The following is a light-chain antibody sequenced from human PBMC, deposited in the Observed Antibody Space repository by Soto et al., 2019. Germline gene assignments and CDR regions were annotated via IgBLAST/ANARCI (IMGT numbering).Light chain of an antibody. CDR2: DNS. CDR3: ETWDSSLSAGV. CDR1: SSNIGNNY. V-gene: IGLV1-51*01. J-gene: IGLJ2*01. Sequence: QSVLTQPPSVSAAPGQKVTISCSGSSSNIGNNYVSWYQHLPGTAPKLLIYDNSKRPSGIPDRFSGSKSGTSATLGITGLQTGDEADYYCETWDSSLSAGVFGGGTKVTVL.